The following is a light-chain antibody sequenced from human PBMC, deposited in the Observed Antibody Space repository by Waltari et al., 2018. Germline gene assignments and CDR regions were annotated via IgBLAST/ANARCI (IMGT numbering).Light chain of an antibody. J-gene: IGKJ1*01. CDR3: QQTNSFPWT. Sequence: DIQMTQSPSSVSASVGDTVTLTCRTGQSISNWVAWYQHKPGKAPNLLIYGSSSFQRGVPPRVSGSGSGTDFTLTISGLQPEDFAKYFCQQTNSFPWTFGQGTKVEVK. CDR2: GSS. CDR1: QSISNW. V-gene: IGKV1-12*01.